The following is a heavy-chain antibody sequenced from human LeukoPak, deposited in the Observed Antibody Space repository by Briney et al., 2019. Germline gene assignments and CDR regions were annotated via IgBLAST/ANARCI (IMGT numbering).Heavy chain of an antibody. CDR3: ATSSGWYVYYFDY. V-gene: IGHV3-48*04. D-gene: IGHD6-19*01. J-gene: IGHJ4*02. Sequence: GGSLRLSCAASGFTFSTYGMSWVRQAPGKGLEWVSYISSSGSTIYYADSVKGRFTISRDNAKNSLYLQMNSLRAEDTAVYYCATSSGWYVYYFDYWGQGTLVTVSS. CDR2: ISSSGSTI. CDR1: GFTFSTYG.